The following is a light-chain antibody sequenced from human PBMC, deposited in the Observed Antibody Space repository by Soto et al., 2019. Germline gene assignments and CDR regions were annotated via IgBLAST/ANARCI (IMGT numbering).Light chain of an antibody. CDR3: QQSYSSPVT. V-gene: IGKV1-39*01. J-gene: IGKJ4*01. CDR1: QTIATY. Sequence: IEMTQSPASLSASVGDRVTITCRASQTIATYLNWFQHKSGRAPKLLIYTSSSVNSGVSSRFRGSGSGTDFTLTINDVQPEDSATYYCQQSYSSPVTFGAGTKVDIK. CDR2: TSS.